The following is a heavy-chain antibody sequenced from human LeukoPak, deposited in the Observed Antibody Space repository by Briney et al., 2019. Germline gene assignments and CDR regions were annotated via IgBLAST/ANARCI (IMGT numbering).Heavy chain of an antibody. Sequence: GGSLRLSCAASGFTLSSNWMSWVRQAPGQGLQWMANMDQDGSEKNYVDSVRGRFTISRDNAKNSVYLQMNSLRAEDTAVYYCVRDRGFSTFDYWGQGTLVTVSS. V-gene: IGHV3-7*01. CDR2: MDQDGSEK. CDR3: VRDRGFSTFDY. J-gene: IGHJ4*02. CDR1: GFTLSSNW. D-gene: IGHD3-3*02.